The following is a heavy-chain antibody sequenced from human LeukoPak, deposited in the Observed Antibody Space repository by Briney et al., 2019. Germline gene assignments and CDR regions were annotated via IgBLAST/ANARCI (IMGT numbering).Heavy chain of an antibody. CDR3: ARDPPYGSGRDFDY. CDR2: INSDGSST. V-gene: IGHV3-74*01. Sequence: GGSLRLSCAASGFTFSSYWMHWVRQAPGKGLVWVSRINSDGSSTSYADSVRGRFTISRDNAKNTLYLQMNSLRAEDTAVYYCARDPPYGSGRDFDYWGQGTLVTVSS. CDR1: GFTFSSYW. J-gene: IGHJ4*02. D-gene: IGHD3-10*01.